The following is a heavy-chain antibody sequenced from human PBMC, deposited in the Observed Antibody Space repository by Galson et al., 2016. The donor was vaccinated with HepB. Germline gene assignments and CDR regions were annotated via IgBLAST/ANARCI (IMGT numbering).Heavy chain of an antibody. J-gene: IGHJ6*02. CDR3: AKAVTRNTIFGVVTGKEGAHYGMDV. CDR1: GFIFSNYA. V-gene: IGHV3-23*01. Sequence: SLRLSCAASGFIFSNYAMSWVRQVPGKGLEWVSAISGSGGSTHYADSVKGRFTISRDNSKNTLYLQMNSLRAEDTAVYYSAKAVTRNTIFGVVTGKEGAHYGMDVWGQGTTVTVS. CDR2: ISGSGGST. D-gene: IGHD3-3*01.